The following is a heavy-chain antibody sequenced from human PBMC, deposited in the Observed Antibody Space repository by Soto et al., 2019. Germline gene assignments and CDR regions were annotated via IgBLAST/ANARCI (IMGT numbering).Heavy chain of an antibody. V-gene: IGHV4-34*01. J-gene: IGHJ4*02. D-gene: IGHD3-3*01. Sequence: SETLSLTCAVSTESLRGYYWTWIRQSPGKGLEWIGEINHSGSTNYNPSLKSRVTISVDTSKNQFSLKLSSVTAADTAVYYCARKSITIFGVAPGDYWGQGTLVTVSS. CDR2: INHSGST. CDR1: TESLRGYY. CDR3: ARKSITIFGVAPGDY.